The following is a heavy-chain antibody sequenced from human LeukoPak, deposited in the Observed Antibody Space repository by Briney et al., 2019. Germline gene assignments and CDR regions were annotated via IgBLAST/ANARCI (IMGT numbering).Heavy chain of an antibody. CDR1: GYTFIDYY. V-gene: IGHV1-2*02. Sequence: ASVKVSCKASGYTFIDYYIHWVRHAHGQGLELMGWITPNSGGTNYAQKFQGRVTMTRDTPITTTYMELSRLTPDDSAVYFCATEASGLNWFDPWGQGTLVTVSS. CDR3: ATEASGLNWFDP. D-gene: IGHD3-3*01. J-gene: IGHJ5*02. CDR2: ITPNSGGT.